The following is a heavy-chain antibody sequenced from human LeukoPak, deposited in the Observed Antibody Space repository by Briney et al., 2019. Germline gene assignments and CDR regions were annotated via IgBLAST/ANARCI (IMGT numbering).Heavy chain of an antibody. CDR2: ISYDGSNK. Sequence: GRSLRLSCAASGFTFSSYAMHWVRQAPGKGLEWVAVISYDGSNKYYADSAKGRFTISRDNSKNTLYLQMNSLRAEDTAVYYCARDRAYGDYRDAFDIWGQGTMVTVSS. J-gene: IGHJ3*02. CDR3: ARDRAYGDYRDAFDI. D-gene: IGHD4-17*01. CDR1: GFTFSSYA. V-gene: IGHV3-30*04.